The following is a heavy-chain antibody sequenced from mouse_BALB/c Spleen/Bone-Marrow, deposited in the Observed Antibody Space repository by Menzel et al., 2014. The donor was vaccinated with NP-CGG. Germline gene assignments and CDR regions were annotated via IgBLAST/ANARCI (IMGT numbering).Heavy chain of an antibody. CDR2: IYPGSGST. D-gene: IGHD1-2*01. CDR3: TPRLRY. V-gene: IGHV1S22*01. J-gene: IGHJ2*01. CDR1: GYTFTSCW. Sequence: LKHSGSELVRPGASVKLSCKASGYTFTSCWMHWVKQRPGQGLEWIGNIYPGSGSTNYDEKFKSKATLTVDTSSSTAYMQLSSLTSEDSAVYYCTPRLRYWGQGTTLTVSS.